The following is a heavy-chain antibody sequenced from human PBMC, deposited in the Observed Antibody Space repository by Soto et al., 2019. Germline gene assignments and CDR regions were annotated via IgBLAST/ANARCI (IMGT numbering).Heavy chain of an antibody. V-gene: IGHV1-69*13. Sequence: EASVKVSCKASGGTFSSYAISWVRQAPGQGLEWMGGVIPIFGTANYAQKFQGRVTITADESTSTAYMELSSLRSEDTAVYYCARDPLYCSGGSCYPGTSDYWGQGTLVTVSS. CDR2: VIPIFGTA. CDR1: GGTFSSYA. J-gene: IGHJ4*02. D-gene: IGHD2-15*01. CDR3: ARDPLYCSGGSCYPGTSDY.